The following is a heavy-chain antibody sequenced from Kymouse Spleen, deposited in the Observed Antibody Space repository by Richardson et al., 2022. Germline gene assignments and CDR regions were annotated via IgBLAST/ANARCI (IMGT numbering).Heavy chain of an antibody. Sequence: EVQLVESGGGLVQPGGSLRLSCAASGFTFSSYAMSWVRQAPGKGLEWVSAISGSGGSTYYADSVKGRFTISRDNSKNTLYLQMNSLRAEDTAVYYCAKREVLWFGESLYYYGMDVWGQGTTVTVSS. CDR3: AKREVLWFGESLYYYGMDV. V-gene: IGHV3-23*04. CDR1: GFTFSSYA. CDR2: ISGSGGST. J-gene: IGHJ6*02. D-gene: IGHD3-10*01.